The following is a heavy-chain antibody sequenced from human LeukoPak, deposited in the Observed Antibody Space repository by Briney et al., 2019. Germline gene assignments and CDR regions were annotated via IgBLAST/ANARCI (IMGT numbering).Heavy chain of an antibody. J-gene: IGHJ4*02. CDR1: GFTFTNYA. D-gene: IGHD3-10*01. Sequence: GGSLRLSCAASGFTFTNYALSWVRQAPGKGLELVSSISGNGGGKYYADSVKGRFTISRDISKNTLYLQMNGLRAEDTAVYYCAKDRVFELWFEEASPYYFDYWGQGTLVTVSS. CDR2: ISGNGGGK. CDR3: AKDRVFELWFEEASPYYFDY. V-gene: IGHV3-23*01.